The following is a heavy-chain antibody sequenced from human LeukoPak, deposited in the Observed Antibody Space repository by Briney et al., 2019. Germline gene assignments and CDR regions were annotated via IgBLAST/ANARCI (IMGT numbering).Heavy chain of an antibody. D-gene: IGHD5-18*01. Sequence: PGRSLRLSCAASGFTFSSYSMNWVRQAPGKGLEWVSYISSSSSAIYYADSVKGRFTISRDNAKNSLYLQMNSLREEDTAVYYCARSYSYGSNWFDPWGQGTLVTVSS. V-gene: IGHV3-48*02. CDR3: ARSYSYGSNWFDP. CDR2: ISSSSSAI. CDR1: GFTFSSYS. J-gene: IGHJ5*02.